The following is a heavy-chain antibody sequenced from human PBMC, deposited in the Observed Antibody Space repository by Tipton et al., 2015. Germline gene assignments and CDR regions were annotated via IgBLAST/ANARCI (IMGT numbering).Heavy chain of an antibody. D-gene: IGHD3-10*01. V-gene: IGHV4-59*08. J-gene: IGHJ4*02. Sequence: LRLSCAASGFTFSRYEMNWVRQAPGKGLEWIGYVYSSGSTNYSPSLKSRVTISLDTSKNQFSLKLNSVTAADTAVYYCARGLLLWFGMSDYWGRGTLVTVSS. CDR1: GFTFSRYE. CDR2: VYSSGST. CDR3: ARGLLLWFGMSDY.